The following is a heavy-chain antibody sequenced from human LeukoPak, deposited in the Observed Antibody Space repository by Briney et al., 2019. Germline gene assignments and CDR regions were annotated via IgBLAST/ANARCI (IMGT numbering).Heavy chain of an antibody. CDR1: GFTFSDYY. CDR2: ISGSGGST. CDR3: AKEGGYDFWSGYYPDY. Sequence: PGGSLRLSCAASGFTFSDYYMSWIRQAPGKGLEWVSAISGSGGSTYYADSVKGRFTISRDNSKNTLYLQMNSLRAEDTAVYYCAKEGGYDFWSGYYPDYWGQGTLVTVSS. J-gene: IGHJ4*02. V-gene: IGHV3-23*01. D-gene: IGHD3-3*01.